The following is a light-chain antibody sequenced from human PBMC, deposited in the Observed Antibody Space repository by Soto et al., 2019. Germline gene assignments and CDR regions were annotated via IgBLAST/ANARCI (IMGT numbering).Light chain of an antibody. V-gene: IGKV3-20*01. CDR2: GVF. J-gene: IGKJ1*01. CDR3: QQYGSSPRT. CDR1: QSVSSY. Sequence: EIVLTQSPATLSLAPGERATLSCRASQSVSSYLAWYQQKPGQAPRLLIYGVFNRATGIPDRFSGSGSGTDFTLTISRLESEDFAVYYCQQYGSSPRTFGQGTKVDIK.